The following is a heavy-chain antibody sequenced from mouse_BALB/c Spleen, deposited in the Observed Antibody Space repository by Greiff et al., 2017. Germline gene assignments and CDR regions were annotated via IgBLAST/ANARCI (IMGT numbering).Heavy chain of an antibody. CDR3: ARAPYDYAAMDY. CDR2: ISSGGSYT. CDR1: GFTFSSYG. Sequence: EVHLVESGGDLVKPGGSLKLSCAASGFTFSSYGMSWVRQTPDKRLEWVATISSGGSYTYYPDSVKGRFTISRDNAKNTLYLQMSSLKSEDTAMYYCARAPYDYAAMDYWGQGTSVTVSS. V-gene: IGHV5-6*01. J-gene: IGHJ4*01.